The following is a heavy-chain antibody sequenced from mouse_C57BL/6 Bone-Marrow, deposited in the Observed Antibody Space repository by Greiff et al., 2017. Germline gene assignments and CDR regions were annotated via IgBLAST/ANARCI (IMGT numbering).Heavy chain of an antibody. CDR1: GFTFSSYT. CDR3: ARGVTRGYFDY. D-gene: IGHD2-3*01. V-gene: IGHV5-9*01. Sequence: EVQLVESGGGLVKPGGSLTLSCAASGFTFSSYTMSWVRQTPETRLEWVATISGGGGNTYYPDSVKGRFTISRDNAKNTLYLQMSSRRSEDTALYYCARGVTRGYFDYWGQGTTLTVSS. CDR2: ISGGGGNT. J-gene: IGHJ2*01.